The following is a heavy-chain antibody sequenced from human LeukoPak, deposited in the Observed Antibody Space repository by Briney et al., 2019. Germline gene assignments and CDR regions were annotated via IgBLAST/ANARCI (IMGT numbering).Heavy chain of an antibody. Sequence: PSETLSLTCAVSGGSFSGYYWSWIRQPPGKGLEWIGEINHSGSTYYNPSLKSRVTISVDTSKNQFSLKLSSVTAADTAVYYCARRHRATGYMDVWGKGTTVTISS. D-gene: IGHD1-14*01. CDR2: INHSGST. V-gene: IGHV4-34*01. J-gene: IGHJ6*03. CDR1: GGSFSGYY. CDR3: ARRHRATGYMDV.